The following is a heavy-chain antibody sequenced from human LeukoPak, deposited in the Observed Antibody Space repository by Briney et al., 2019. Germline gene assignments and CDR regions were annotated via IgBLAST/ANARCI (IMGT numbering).Heavy chain of an antibody. Sequence: ASVKVSCKASGYTFTSHGISWVRQAPGQGLEWMGGIIPIFGTANYAQKFQGRVTITADESTSTAYMELSSLRSEDTAVYYCARGGFVEGWPYYYYYYMDVWGKGTTVTISS. D-gene: IGHD6-19*01. CDR1: GYTFTSHG. CDR2: IIPIFGTA. V-gene: IGHV1-69*13. J-gene: IGHJ6*03. CDR3: ARGGFVEGWPYYYYYYMDV.